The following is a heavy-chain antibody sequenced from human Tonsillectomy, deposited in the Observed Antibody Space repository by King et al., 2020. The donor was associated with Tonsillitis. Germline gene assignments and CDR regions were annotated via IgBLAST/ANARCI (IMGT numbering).Heavy chain of an antibody. CDR3: ARGGYSYGFPNWFDP. CDR2: ISSSSSYT. D-gene: IGHD5-18*01. Sequence: VQLVESGGGLAKPGGSLRLSCAASGFTFSDYYMSWIRQAPGKGLEWVSYISSSSSYTNYADSVKGRFTISRDNAKNSLYLQMNSLRAEDTAVYYCARGGYSYGFPNWFDPWGQGTLVTVSS. CDR1: GFTFSDYY. V-gene: IGHV3-11*05. J-gene: IGHJ5*02.